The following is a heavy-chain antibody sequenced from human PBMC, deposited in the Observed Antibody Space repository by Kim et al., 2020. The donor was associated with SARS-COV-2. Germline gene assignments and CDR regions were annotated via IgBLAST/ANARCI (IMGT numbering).Heavy chain of an antibody. J-gene: IGHJ4*02. V-gene: IGHV3-23*01. CDR1: GFTFSSRA. D-gene: IGHD6-19*01. CDR2: INNGGNR. Sequence: GGSLRLSCVASGFTFSSRAMSWVRQTPEKGLEWVASINNGGNRYYADSVQGRFTVSRDITKATLYLQMNSLRAEDSALYYCAKDHPSSGWPAFDSWGQGTLVTVSS. CDR3: AKDHPSSGWPAFDS.